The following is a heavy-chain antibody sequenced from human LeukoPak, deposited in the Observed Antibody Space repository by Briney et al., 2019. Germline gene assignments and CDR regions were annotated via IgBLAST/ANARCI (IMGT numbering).Heavy chain of an antibody. CDR2: INHSGST. J-gene: IGHJ5*02. CDR1: GGSFSGYY. Sequence: PSETLSLTCAVYGGSFSGYYWSWIRQPPGKGLEWIGEINHSGSTNYNPSLKSRVTISVDTSKNQFSLKLSSVTAADTAVYYCARRNYDYVWGTLTSFDPWGQGTLVTVSS. V-gene: IGHV4-34*01. D-gene: IGHD3-16*01. CDR3: ARRNYDYVWGTLTSFDP.